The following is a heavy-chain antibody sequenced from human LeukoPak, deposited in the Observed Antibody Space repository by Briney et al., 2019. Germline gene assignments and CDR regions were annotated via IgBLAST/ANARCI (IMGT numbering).Heavy chain of an antibody. V-gene: IGHV3-15*01. J-gene: IGHJ4*02. CDR1: EFTFSNPW. CDR3: SIVFTVESPAFHD. Sequence: GGPLDLSCAAPEFTFSNPWISGARKPQGKGLNWVAPIKSKTSGGTTDYAAPVKGRFAISRDDSKNTLYLQMNSLKTEDTAMYYCSIVFTVESPAFHDWGPGTLVTVSS. D-gene: IGHD4-23*01. CDR2: IKSKTSGGTT.